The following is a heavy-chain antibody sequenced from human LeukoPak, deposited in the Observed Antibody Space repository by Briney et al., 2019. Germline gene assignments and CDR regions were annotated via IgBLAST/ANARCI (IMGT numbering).Heavy chain of an antibody. J-gene: IGHJ4*02. V-gene: IGHV3-66*01. CDR3: AREGGYSHAFDY. CDR1: GFTVSSNY. Sequence: GGSLRLSCAASGFTVSSNYMSWVRQAPGKGLEWVSVIYSGGSTNYADSVKGRFTISRDNSKNTLYLQMNSLRVEDTAVYYCAREGGYSHAFDYWGQGTLVTVSS. CDR2: IYSGGST. D-gene: IGHD3-22*01.